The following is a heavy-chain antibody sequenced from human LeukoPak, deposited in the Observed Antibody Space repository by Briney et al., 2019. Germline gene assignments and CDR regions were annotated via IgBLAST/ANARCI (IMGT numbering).Heavy chain of an antibody. J-gene: IGHJ4*02. CDR1: GGSFSSYY. V-gene: IGHV4-34*01. CDR2: INHSGST. D-gene: IGHD6-13*01. Sequence: PSETLSLTCAVYGGSFSSYYWSWIRQPPGKGLEWIGEINHSGSTNYNPSLKSRVTISVDTSKNQFSLKLSSVTAADTAVYYCAAITGYSSSDAGWAQGTLVTVSS. CDR3: AAITGYSSSDAG.